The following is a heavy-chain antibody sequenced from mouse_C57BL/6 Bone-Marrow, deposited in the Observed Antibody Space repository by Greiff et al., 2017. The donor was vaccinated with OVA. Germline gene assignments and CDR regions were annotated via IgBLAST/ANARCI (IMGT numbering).Heavy chain of an antibody. V-gene: IGHV1-54*01. Sequence: VQVVESGAELVRPGTSVKVSCKASGYAFTNYLIEWVKQRPGQGLEWIGVINPGSGGTNYNEKFKGKATLTADKSSSTAYMQLSSLTSEDSAVYFGARHDYYGSSYYFDYWGQGTTLTVSS. CDR1: GYAFTNYL. J-gene: IGHJ2*01. D-gene: IGHD1-1*01. CDR3: ARHDYYGSSYYFDY. CDR2: INPGSGGT.